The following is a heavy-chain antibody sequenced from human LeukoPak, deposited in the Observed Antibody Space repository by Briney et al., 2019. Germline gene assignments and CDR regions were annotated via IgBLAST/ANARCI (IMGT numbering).Heavy chain of an antibody. CDR2: INPNSGGT. V-gene: IGHV1-2*02. CDR1: GYTFTGYY. CDR3: ARVDGIYSSSWYYFDY. J-gene: IGHJ4*02. D-gene: IGHD6-13*01. Sequence: ASVKVSCKASGYTFTGYYMHWVRQAPGQGLEWMGWINPNSGGTNYAQKFQGRVTMTRDTSISTAYMELSRPRSDDTAVYYCARVDGIYSSSWYYFDYWGQGTLVTVSS.